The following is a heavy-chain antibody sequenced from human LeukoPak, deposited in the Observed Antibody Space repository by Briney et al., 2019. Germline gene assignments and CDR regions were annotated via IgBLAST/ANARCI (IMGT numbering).Heavy chain of an antibody. CDR1: GGTFSSYA. D-gene: IGHD5-18*01. V-gene: IGHV1-69*04. J-gene: IGHJ6*02. Sequence: SVTVSFKSSGGTFSSYAISWVRQAPGQGLEWMGRIIPILGIANYAQKFQGRVTITADKSTTTAYMELSSLSSEDTAVDYCARDHITAMDHYGVDVWGQGTTVTVSS. CDR2: IIPILGIA. CDR3: ARDHITAMDHYGVDV.